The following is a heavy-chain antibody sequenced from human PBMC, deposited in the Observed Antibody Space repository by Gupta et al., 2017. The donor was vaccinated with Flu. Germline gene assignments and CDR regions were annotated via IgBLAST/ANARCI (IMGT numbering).Heavy chain of an antibody. V-gene: IGHV3-20*04. Sequence: DVQLVQSGGEMVRPGGSLRLSCAASGFTFDDFGMNWVRLVPGKGLQWVAGIHWNGVVTGYRDSVRGRFTISRDNGKESLYLQLNDLRVDDTAIYYCVRGARITGNGNFDFWGRGTQVIVSS. J-gene: IGHJ2*01. D-gene: IGHD1-20*01. CDR2: IHWNGVVT. CDR1: GFTFDDFG. CDR3: VRGARITGNGNFDF.